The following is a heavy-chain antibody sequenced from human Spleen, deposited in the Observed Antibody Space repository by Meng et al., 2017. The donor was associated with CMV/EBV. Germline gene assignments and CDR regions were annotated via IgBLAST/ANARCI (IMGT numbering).Heavy chain of an antibody. J-gene: IGHJ4*02. Sequence: GSLRLSCAVCGGSFSGYYWSWIRQPPGKGLEWIGEINHSGSTNYNPSLKSRVTISGDTSKNHFSLNLSSVTAADTAVYYCARITNRGYCTSSSCYSPIDSWGQGTLVTVSS. CDR2: INHSGST. V-gene: IGHV4-34*01. CDR3: ARITNRGYCTSSSCYSPIDS. D-gene: IGHD2-2*02. CDR1: GGSFSGYY.